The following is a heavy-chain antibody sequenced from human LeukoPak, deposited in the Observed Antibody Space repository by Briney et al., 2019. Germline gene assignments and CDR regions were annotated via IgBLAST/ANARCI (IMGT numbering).Heavy chain of an antibody. J-gene: IGHJ5*02. D-gene: IGHD3-10*01. Sequence: SETLSLTCTVSGGSISSYYWNWIRQPPGKGLEWIGSIYYSGSTNYNPSLKSRVTISVDTSKNQFSLKLRSVTAADTAVYYCARVVYRGENWFDPWGQGTLVTVSS. CDR3: ARVVYRGENWFDP. CDR1: GGSISSYY. V-gene: IGHV4-59*01. CDR2: IYYSGST.